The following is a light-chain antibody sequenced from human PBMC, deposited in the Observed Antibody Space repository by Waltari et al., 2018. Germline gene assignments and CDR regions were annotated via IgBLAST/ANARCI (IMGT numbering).Light chain of an antibody. Sequence: SVLTQPPSASGTPGQRVTISCSGSTPNIEVNTVNWYQHLPGSAPKLLIYTNYQRPSGVPDRFSGAKSGTSASLAISGLQSDDEGHYYCATWDDRLNGWVFGGGTKLTVL. CDR3: ATWDDRLNGWV. CDR1: TPNIEVNT. V-gene: IGLV1-44*01. J-gene: IGLJ3*02. CDR2: TNY.